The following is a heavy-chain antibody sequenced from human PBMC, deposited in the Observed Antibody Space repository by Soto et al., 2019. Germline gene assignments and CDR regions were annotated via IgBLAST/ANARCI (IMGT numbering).Heavy chain of an antibody. D-gene: IGHD3-10*01. J-gene: IGHJ3*02. CDR2: ISSDGNNQ. CDR3: AKERGVLDAFDI. CDR1: GLTSSSFV. Sequence: QVQLVESGGGVVQLGRSLRLSCAASGLTSSSFVIHGVRQAPGKGLEWLAVISSDGNNQYYADSVKGRFTISRDNSKNTLYLQVNSLRAEDTAVYFCAKERGVLDAFDIWGQGTMVTVSS. V-gene: IGHV3-30*18.